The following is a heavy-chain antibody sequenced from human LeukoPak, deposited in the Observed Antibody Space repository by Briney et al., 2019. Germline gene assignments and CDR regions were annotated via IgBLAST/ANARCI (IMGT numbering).Heavy chain of an antibody. CDR2: ISSDGSST. J-gene: IGHJ4*02. D-gene: IGHD2-2*01. V-gene: IGHV3-74*01. Sequence: GGSLRLSCAASGFTFSNYWMHWVRQAPGEGLVWVSRISSDGSSTTYADSVKGRFTISRDNAKHTLYRQMNSLRAEDTAVYYCGRGFALVPADIPDYWGQGTLVTVSP. CDR1: GFTFSNYW. CDR3: GRGFALVPADIPDY.